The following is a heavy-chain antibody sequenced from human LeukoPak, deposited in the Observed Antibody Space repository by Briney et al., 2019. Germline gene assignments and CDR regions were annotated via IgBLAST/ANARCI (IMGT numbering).Heavy chain of an antibody. J-gene: IGHJ4*02. CDR2: ISYDGSNK. Sequence: PGGSLRLSCAASGFTFSSYAMHWVRQAPGKGLEWVAVISYDGSNKYYADSVKGRFTISRDNAKNTLYLQMNSLRAEDTAVYYCARDIEWWYYFDYWGQGTLVTVSS. CDR3: ARDIEWWYYFDY. V-gene: IGHV3-30*04. CDR1: GFTFSSYA. D-gene: IGHD2-15*01.